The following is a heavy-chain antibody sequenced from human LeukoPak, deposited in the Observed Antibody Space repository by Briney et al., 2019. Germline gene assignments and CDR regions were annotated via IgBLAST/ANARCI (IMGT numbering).Heavy chain of an antibody. Sequence: PGGSLRLSCAASGFTFSSYWMHWVRQAPGKGLVWVSRINSDGSSTSYADSVKGRFTISRDNAKNTLYLQMNSLRAEDTAAYYCAREFLHPTIYCSSTSCYAGFDYWGQGTLVTVSS. CDR3: AREFLHPTIYCSSTSCYAGFDY. J-gene: IGHJ4*02. CDR1: GFTFSSYW. CDR2: INSDGSST. D-gene: IGHD2-2*01. V-gene: IGHV3-74*01.